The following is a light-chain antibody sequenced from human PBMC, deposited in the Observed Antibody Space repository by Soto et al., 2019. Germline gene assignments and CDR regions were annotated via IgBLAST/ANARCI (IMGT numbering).Light chain of an antibody. J-gene: IGKJ4*01. CDR2: DAS. CDR1: QSVSSY. CDR3: QQRRDWPLT. Sequence: EIVLTQSPATLSLSPGERSTLSCRASQSVSSYLAWYQQKPGQAPRLLISDASNMATGIPARFSGSGSGTDFTLTVSSLEPEDFAVYYCQQRRDWPLTFGGGTKVEI. V-gene: IGKV3-11*01.